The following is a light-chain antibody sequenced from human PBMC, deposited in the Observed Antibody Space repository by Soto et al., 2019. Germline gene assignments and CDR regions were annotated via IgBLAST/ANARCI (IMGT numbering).Light chain of an antibody. Sequence: QSVLTQPPSASGTPGQTVTISCSGSSSNIGSNTVNWYQQLPGTAPKLLIYSSNQRPSGVPDRFSGSKSGTSASLAISGLQSEDEADYSCAAWDDSLNGRVFGGGTKLTVL. CDR1: SSNIGSNT. CDR2: SSN. CDR3: AAWDDSLNGRV. V-gene: IGLV1-44*01. J-gene: IGLJ2*01.